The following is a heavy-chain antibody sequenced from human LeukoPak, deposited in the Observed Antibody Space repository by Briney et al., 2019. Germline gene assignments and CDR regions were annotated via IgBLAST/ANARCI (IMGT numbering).Heavy chain of an antibody. CDR3: ARHISSGNYYMDV. V-gene: IGHV5-51*01. CDR1: GYRFTYYW. J-gene: IGHJ6*03. CDR2: IYPDDSHI. Sequence: GESLKISCKGSGYRFTYYWIGWVRQMPGKGLEWMGIIYPDDSHIRYSPSFQGQVTISADKSISTAYLQWSSLKASDTAIYYCARHISSGNYYMDVWGKGTTVTVSS.